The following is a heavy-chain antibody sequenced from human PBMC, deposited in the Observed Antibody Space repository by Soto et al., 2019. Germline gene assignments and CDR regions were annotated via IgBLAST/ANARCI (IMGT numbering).Heavy chain of an antibody. D-gene: IGHD1-26*01. J-gene: IGHJ5*02. CDR1: GYTFASYG. Sequence: QVQLVQSGAEVKEPGASVKVSCKASGYTFASYGINWVRQAPGQGLVWMGWISGYNGNTKYAQKFQGRVTVTTDTSTSTGYMELRSLRSDDTAVYYCARDGILGTTQGSWFDPWGQGTLVTVSS. CDR3: ARDGILGTTQGSWFDP. V-gene: IGHV1-18*01. CDR2: ISGYNGNT.